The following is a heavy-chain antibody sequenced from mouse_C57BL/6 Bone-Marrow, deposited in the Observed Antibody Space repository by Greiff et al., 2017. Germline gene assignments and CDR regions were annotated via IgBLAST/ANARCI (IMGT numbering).Heavy chain of an antibody. J-gene: IGHJ2*01. D-gene: IGHD2-2*01. V-gene: IGHV1-20*01. Sequence: EVQLVESGPELVKPGDSVKISCKASGYSFTGYFMNWVMQRHGKSLEWIGRINPYNGDTFYNQKFKGKATLTVDKSSSTARMELRTLTPEDSAVYYCERGIYGYDGTLDYWGQGPALTVTA. CDR3: ERGIYGYDGTLDY. CDR1: GYSFTGYF. CDR2: INPYNGDT.